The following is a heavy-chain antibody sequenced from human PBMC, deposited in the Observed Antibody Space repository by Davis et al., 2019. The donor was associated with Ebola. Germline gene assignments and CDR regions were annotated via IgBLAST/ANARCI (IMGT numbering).Heavy chain of an antibody. V-gene: IGHV3-23*01. CDR1: GFAFRNYA. J-gene: IGHJ6*02. CDR3: AKVALDILTGYYMGHYSYGMDV. CDR2: LSGSGGAT. D-gene: IGHD3-9*01. Sequence: PGGSLRLSCVASGFAFRNYAMSWVRPAPGKGLEWVSALSGSGGATYYAGSVKGRFTISRDNSKNTVYLEMNSLRAEDTALYYCAKVALDILTGYYMGHYSYGMDVWGQGTTVTVSS.